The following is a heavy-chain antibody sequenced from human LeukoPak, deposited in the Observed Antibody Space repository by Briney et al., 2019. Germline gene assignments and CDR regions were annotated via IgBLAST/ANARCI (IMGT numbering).Heavy chain of an antibody. D-gene: IGHD6-13*01. CDR3: ARQVAAGTGYFDY. J-gene: IGHJ4*02. CDR2: IYYSGST. V-gene: IGHV4-59*08. CDR1: GGSISSYY. Sequence: SETLSLTCTVSGGSISSYYWSWIRQPPGKGLEWIGYIYYSGSTNYNPSLKSRVTISVDTSKNQFSLKLSSVTAADTAVYYCARQVAAGTGYFDYWGQGTLVTVSS.